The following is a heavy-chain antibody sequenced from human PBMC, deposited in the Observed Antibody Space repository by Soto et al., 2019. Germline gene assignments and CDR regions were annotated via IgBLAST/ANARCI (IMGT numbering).Heavy chain of an antibody. D-gene: IGHD4-17*01. CDR3: AKYGEDYYSAMDV. CDR2: IYHSGST. Sequence: PSETLSLTCAVSGFSITTGYYWGWIRQPPGKGLEWIGNIYHSGSTYYNPSLKSRVTISIDTSKSQFLLMLNSVTAADSAVYYCAKYGEDYYSAMDVWGQGTTVTVSS. CDR1: GFSITTGYY. V-gene: IGHV4-38-2*01. J-gene: IGHJ6*02.